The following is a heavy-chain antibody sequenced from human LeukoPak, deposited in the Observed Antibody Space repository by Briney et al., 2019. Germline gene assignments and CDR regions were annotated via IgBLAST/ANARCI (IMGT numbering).Heavy chain of an antibody. CDR3: ARGTQLLYVDY. D-gene: IGHD2-2*01. Sequence: VASVKVSCKASGYTFTSYDINWVRQATGQGLEWMGWMNPNSGNTGYAQKFQGRVTITRNTSINTAYMELSSLRSEDTAVYYCARGTQLLYVDYWGQGTLVTVSS. CDR1: GYTFTSYD. V-gene: IGHV1-8*03. J-gene: IGHJ4*02. CDR2: MNPNSGNT.